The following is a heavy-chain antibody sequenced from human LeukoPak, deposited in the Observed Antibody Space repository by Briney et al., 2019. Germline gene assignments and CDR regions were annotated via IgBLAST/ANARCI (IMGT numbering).Heavy chain of an antibody. CDR3: AFYYYGTRRFDP. V-gene: IGHV3-15*01. J-gene: IGHJ5*02. Sequence: GGSLRLSCAASGFTFSNAWMSWVRQAPGKGLEWVGRIKSKTDGGTTDYAAPVKGRFTISGDDSKNTLYLQMNSLKTEDTAVYYCAFYYYGTRRFDPWGQGTLVTVSS. D-gene: IGHD3-10*01. CDR1: GFTFSNAW. CDR2: IKSKTDGGTT.